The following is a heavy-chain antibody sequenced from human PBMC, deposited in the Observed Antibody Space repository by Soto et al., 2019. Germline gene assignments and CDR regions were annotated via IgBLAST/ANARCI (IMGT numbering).Heavy chain of an antibody. J-gene: IGHJ6*02. Sequence: GGSLRLSCAASGFTFSSYSMSWVRQAPGKGLEWVSYIRSSSAAIYYADSVKGRFTVSRDNAKNSLYLQMNSLRDEDTAVYYCARVLTDYYFYGMDVWGQGTTVTVSS. CDR2: IRSSSAAI. CDR3: ARVLTDYYFYGMDV. V-gene: IGHV3-48*02. CDR1: GFTFSSYS.